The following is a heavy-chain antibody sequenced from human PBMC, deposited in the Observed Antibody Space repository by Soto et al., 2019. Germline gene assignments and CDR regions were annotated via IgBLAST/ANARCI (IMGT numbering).Heavy chain of an antibody. CDR2: TRNKANSYTT. CDR3: ARDADLTGDLDY. J-gene: IGHJ4*02. Sequence: EVQLVESGGGLVQPGGSLRLSCAASGFTFSDHYMDWVRQAPGKGLEWVGRTRNKANSYTTEYAASVKGRFTISRDDSKNSMYLQMNSPKTEDTAVYYCARDADLTGDLDYWGQGTLVTVSS. V-gene: IGHV3-72*01. D-gene: IGHD7-27*01. CDR1: GFTFSDHY.